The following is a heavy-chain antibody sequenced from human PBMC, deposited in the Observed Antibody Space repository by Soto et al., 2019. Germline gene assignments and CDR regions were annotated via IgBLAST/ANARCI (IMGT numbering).Heavy chain of an antibody. Sequence: GGSLRLSCAASGFTFSSYAMSWVRQAPGKGLEWVSAISGSGGSTYYADSVKGRFTISRDNSKNTLYLQMNSLRVEDTAVYYCAKDRLMTVAGTGVPDYWGQGTLVTVSS. V-gene: IGHV3-23*01. CDR3: AKDRLMTVAGTGVPDY. CDR2: ISGSGGST. CDR1: GFTFSSYA. J-gene: IGHJ4*02. D-gene: IGHD6-19*01.